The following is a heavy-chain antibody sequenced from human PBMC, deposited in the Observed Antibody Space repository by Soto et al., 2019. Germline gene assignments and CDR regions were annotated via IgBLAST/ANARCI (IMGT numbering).Heavy chain of an antibody. D-gene: IGHD5-12*01. Sequence: QVQLVESGGGVVQPGRSLRLSCAASGFTFSSSGMHWVRQAPGQGLEWVAVIWHDGSNKYYADSVKGRFTISRDNSKNTLDLQMNSLRGEDTAVYYCARGNGYNYGYFDYWGQGTLVTVSS. CDR3: ARGNGYNYGYFDY. CDR1: GFTFSSSG. CDR2: IWHDGSNK. J-gene: IGHJ4*02. V-gene: IGHV3-33*01.